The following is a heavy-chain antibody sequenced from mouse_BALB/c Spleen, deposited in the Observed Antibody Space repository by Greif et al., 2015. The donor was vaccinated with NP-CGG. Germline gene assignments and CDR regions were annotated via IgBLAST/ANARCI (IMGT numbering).Heavy chain of an antibody. CDR1: GFTFTDYY. D-gene: IGHD1-1*01. V-gene: IGHV7-3*02. J-gene: IGHJ1*01. CDR3: ARDYYGSSYWYFDV. Sequence: EVKLVDSGGGLVQPGGSLRLSCATSGFTFTDYYMSWVRQPPGKALEWLGFIRNKANGYTTEHSASVKGRFTISRDNSQSILYLQMNTLRAEDSATYYCARDYYGSSYWYFDVWGAGTTVTVSS. CDR2: IRNKANGYTT.